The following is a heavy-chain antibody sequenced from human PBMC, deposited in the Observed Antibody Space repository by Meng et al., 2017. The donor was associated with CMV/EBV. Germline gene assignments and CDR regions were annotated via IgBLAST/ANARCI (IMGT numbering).Heavy chain of an antibody. CDR3: AREGYCSSTSCYPSDAFDI. V-gene: IGHV3-21*01. D-gene: IGHD2-2*01. CDR2: ISSSSSYI. Sequence: GESLKISCAASGFTFSSYSMNWVRQAPGKGLEWVSSISSSSSYIYYADSVKGRFTISRDNAKNSLYLQMNSLRAEDTAVYYCAREGYCSSTSCYPSDAFDIWGHGTMVTVSS. CDR1: GFTFSSYS. J-gene: IGHJ3*02.